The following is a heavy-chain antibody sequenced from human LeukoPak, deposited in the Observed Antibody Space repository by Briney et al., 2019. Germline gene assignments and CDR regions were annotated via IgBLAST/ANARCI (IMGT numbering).Heavy chain of an antibody. CDR3: ARDLTAAGYYYYMDV. Sequence: SETLSLTCTVSGGSISSYYWSWIRQPAGKGLEWIGRIYTSGSTNYNPSLKSRVTMSVDTSKNQFSLKLSSVTAADTAVYYCARDLTAAGYYYYMDVWGKGTTVTVSS. CDR1: GGSISSYY. CDR2: IYTSGST. V-gene: IGHV4-4*07. D-gene: IGHD6-13*01. J-gene: IGHJ6*03.